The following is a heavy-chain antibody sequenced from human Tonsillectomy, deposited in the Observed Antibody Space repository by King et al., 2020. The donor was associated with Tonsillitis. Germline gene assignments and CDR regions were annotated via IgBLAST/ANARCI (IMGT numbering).Heavy chain of an antibody. CDR3: ARQGASVTRFYYYDHMDV. D-gene: IGHD2-21*02. J-gene: IGHJ6*03. V-gene: IGHV5-51*01. CDR2: IYPGDSDT. CDR1: GYNFASTW. Sequence: VQLVESGAEVKKPGESLKISCQSSGYNFASTWIGWVRQMPGQGLEWMGIIYPGDSDTRYSPSFQGQVTISADTSISTAYLQWISLKASDTAMYYCARQGASVTRFYYYDHMDVWGNGTTVTVSS.